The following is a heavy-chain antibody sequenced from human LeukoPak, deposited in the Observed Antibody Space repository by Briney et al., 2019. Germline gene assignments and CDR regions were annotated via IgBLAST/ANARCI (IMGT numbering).Heavy chain of an antibody. CDR1: GGSISSGGYY. Sequence: SETLSLTCTVSGGSISSGGYYWSWIRQHPGKGLEWIGYIYYSGSTYYNPSLKSRVTISVDTSKNQFSLKLSSVTAADTAVYYCARDLPQGKDFWSGYPYYYGMDVWGQGTTVTVSS. V-gene: IGHV4-31*03. J-gene: IGHJ6*02. CDR3: ARDLPQGKDFWSGYPYYYGMDV. CDR2: IYYSGST. D-gene: IGHD3-3*01.